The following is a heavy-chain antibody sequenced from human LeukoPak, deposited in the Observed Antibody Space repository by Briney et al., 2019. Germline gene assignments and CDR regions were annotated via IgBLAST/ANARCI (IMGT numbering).Heavy chain of an antibody. V-gene: IGHV6-1*01. CDR2: TYYRSKWSN. CDR1: GDSVSSDSAV. Sequence: HSQTLSLTCAISGDSVSSDSAVWHWIRQSPSRGLEWLGRTYYRSKWSNDYAVSVQSRITINPDTSKNQFSLQLNSVTAEDMAMYYCARAGKGSGTFDYWGQGTLVTVSS. CDR3: ARAGKGSGTFDY. J-gene: IGHJ4*02. D-gene: IGHD2-15*01.